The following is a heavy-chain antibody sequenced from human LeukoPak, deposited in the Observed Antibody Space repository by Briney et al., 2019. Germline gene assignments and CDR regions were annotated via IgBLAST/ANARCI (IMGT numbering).Heavy chain of an antibody. V-gene: IGHV3-30*03. J-gene: IGHJ6*03. D-gene: IGHD1-26*01. Sequence: GGSLRLSCAASGFTFSSYGMHWVRQAPGKGLEWVAVISYDGSNKYYADSVKGRFTISRDNSKNTLYLQMNSLKTEDTAVYYCTTDPIAGGDLLDYYMDVWGKGTTGTVSS. CDR2: ISYDGSNK. CDR1: GFTFSSYG. CDR3: TTDPIAGGDLLDYYMDV.